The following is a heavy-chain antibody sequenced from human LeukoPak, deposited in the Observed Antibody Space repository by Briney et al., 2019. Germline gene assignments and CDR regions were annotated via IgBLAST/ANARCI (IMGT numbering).Heavy chain of an antibody. D-gene: IGHD2-2*01. V-gene: IGHV4-34*01. CDR2: INHSGST. J-gene: IGHJ5*02. Sequence: SETLSLTCAVYGGSFSGYYWSWIRQPPGKGLEWIGEINHSGSTNYNPSLKSRVTISVDTSKNQFSLKLSSVTAADTAVYYCARGRAGDIVVVPAAILNWFDPWGQGTLVTVSS. CDR1: GGSFSGYY. CDR3: ARGRAGDIVVVPAAILNWFDP.